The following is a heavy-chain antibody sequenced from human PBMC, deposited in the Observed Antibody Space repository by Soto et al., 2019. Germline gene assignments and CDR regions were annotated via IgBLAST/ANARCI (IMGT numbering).Heavy chain of an antibody. V-gene: IGHV4-59*12. J-gene: IGHJ6*04. D-gene: IGHD2-15*01. CDR1: GGSISSYY. CDR3: GRFARVVVAATDLDV. Sequence: PSETLSLTCTVSGGSISSYYWSWIRQPPGKGLEWIGYIYYSGSTNYNPSLKSRVTISVDTSKNQFSLKLSSVTAADTAVYYCGRFARVVVAATDLDVWGKGTTVTVSS. CDR2: IYYSGST.